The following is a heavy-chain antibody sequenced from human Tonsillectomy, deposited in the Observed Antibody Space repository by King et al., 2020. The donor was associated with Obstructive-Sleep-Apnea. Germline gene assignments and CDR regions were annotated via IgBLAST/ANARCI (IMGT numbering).Heavy chain of an antibody. D-gene: IGHD3-10*01. J-gene: IGHJ4*02. CDR2: IYSGGST. CDR3: AKAKATITMVRGVTPPSFDY. CDR1: GFTVSSNY. Sequence: VQLVESGGGLVQPGGSLRLSCAASGFTVSSNYMSWVRQAPGKGLEWVSVIYSGGSTYYADSVKGRFTISRDNSKNTLYLQMNSLRAEDTAVYYCAKAKATITMVRGVTPPSFDYWGQGTLVTVSS. V-gene: IGHV3-66*01.